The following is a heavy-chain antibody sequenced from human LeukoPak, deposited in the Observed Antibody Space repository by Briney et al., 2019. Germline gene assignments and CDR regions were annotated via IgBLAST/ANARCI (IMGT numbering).Heavy chain of an antibody. V-gene: IGHV4-59*08. J-gene: IGHJ4*02. D-gene: IGHD2-15*01. CDR3: ARGRYCGGGSCYSVFDY. CDR2: IYYSGTT. Sequence: SETLSLTCAVYGGSFSGYYWSWIRQPPGKGLEWIGYIYYSGTTNYNPSLKSRVTISVDTSKSQFSLKLTSVTAADTAVYYCARGRYCGGGSCYSVFDYWGQGTLVTVSS. CDR1: GGSFSGYY.